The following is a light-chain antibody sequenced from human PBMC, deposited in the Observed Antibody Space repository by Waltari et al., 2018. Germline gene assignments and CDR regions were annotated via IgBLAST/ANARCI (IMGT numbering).Light chain of an antibody. Sequence: QQPEKGPRYLMKVNRDGSHSKGDEIPDRFSGSSSGAGRYLTITSLPSEGEADYYCQTRGHGTWVFGGGTKLTVL. CDR3: QTRGHGTWV. CDR2: VNRDGSH. V-gene: IGLV4-69*01. J-gene: IGLJ3*02.